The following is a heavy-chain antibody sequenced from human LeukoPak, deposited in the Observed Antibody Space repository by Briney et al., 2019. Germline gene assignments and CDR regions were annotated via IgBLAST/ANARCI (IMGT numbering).Heavy chain of an antibody. D-gene: IGHD3-22*01. J-gene: IGHJ6*03. CDR2: IPYDGSDT. Sequence: GGSLRLSCAAFGFTFRGYGMHWVRQAPGKGLECVAFIPYDGSDTYYADSVKGRFTISRDNSKNTLYLQMTSLRAEDTAVYYCAKDSDSRGTYYYYYMGVWGKGTTVTISS. CDR3: AKDSDSRGTYYYYYMGV. V-gene: IGHV3-30*02. CDR1: GFTFRGYG.